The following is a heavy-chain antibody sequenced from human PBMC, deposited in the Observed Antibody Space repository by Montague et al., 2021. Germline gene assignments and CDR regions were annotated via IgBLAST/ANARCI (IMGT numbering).Heavy chain of an antibody. D-gene: IGHD5-24*01. J-gene: IGHJ4*02. V-gene: IGHV3-53*01. Sequence: SLRLSCAVSGFTVSSSHMNWVRQAPGKGLEWVSGIFNDGRTYHADSVKGRFTISRDNSKNTLFLQVNSLRAEDTAVYFCVRDIAGDGYSHFDCWGQGTLVTVSS. CDR1: GFTVSSSH. CDR3: VRDIAGDGYSHFDC. CDR2: IFNDGRT.